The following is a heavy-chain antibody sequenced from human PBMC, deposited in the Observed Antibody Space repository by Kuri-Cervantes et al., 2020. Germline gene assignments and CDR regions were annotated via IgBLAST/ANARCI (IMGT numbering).Heavy chain of an antibody. Sequence: GSLRLSCAVYGGSFSGYYWSWIRQPPGKGLEWIGEINHSGSTNYNPSLKSRVTISVDTSKNQFSLKLSSVTAADTAVYYCARVLRTTVTTRNYYYYYGMDVWGQGTTVTVSS. V-gene: IGHV4-34*01. D-gene: IGHD4-17*01. CDR2: INHSGST. J-gene: IGHJ6*02. CDR3: ARVLRTTVTTRNYYYYYGMDV. CDR1: GGSFSGYY.